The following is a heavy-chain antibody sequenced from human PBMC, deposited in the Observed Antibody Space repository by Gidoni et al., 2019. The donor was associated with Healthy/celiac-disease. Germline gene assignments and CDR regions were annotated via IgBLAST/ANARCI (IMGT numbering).Heavy chain of an antibody. Sequence: QVQLQQWGAGLLKPSETLSLTCAVYGGSFSGYYWSWIRQPPGKGLEWIGEINHSGSTNYNPSLKSRVTISVDTSKNQFSLKLSSVTAADTAVYYCARPSGRYCSSTSCYFYYFDYWGQGTLVTVSS. J-gene: IGHJ4*02. CDR3: ARPSGRYCSSTSCYFYYFDY. V-gene: IGHV4-34*01. CDR2: INHSGST. D-gene: IGHD2-2*01. CDR1: GGSFSGYY.